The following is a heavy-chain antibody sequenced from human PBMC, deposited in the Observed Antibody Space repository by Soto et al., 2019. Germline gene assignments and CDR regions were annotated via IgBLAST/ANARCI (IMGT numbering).Heavy chain of an antibody. V-gene: IGHV4-59*08. J-gene: IGHJ4*02. CDR2: IYYTGSNNY. Sequence: QVQLQESGPGLVKPSETLSLTCTLSGGSISGYYWAWVRQSPRKGLQWIGYIYYTGSNNYNYNPSLNSXXPXSXATSKNQFSLRLSSVTAADSAVYYCARHSSGWYLDRWGQGTLVTVSS. CDR3: ARHSSGWYLDR. CDR1: GGSISGYY. D-gene: IGHD6-19*01.